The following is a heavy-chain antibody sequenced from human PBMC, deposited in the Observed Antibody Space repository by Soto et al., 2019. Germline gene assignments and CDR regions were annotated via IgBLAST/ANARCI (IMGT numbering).Heavy chain of an antibody. D-gene: IGHD2-2*01. CDR3: ARVVIVPAARGHYNYFYMDV. J-gene: IGHJ6*03. Sequence: PSETLSLTCTVAGGSIRGYYWSWIRQTPGKGLEWIGYIYSSGSPNYNPSLKGRAAISVDTSENQTSLRLSSVTAADTAVYYCARVVIVPAARGHYNYFYMDVWGKGTTVTVSS. CDR1: GGSIRGYY. V-gene: IGHV4-59*08. CDR2: IYSSGSP.